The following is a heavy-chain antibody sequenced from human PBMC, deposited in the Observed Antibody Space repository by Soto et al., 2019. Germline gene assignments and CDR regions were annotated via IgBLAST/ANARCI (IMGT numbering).Heavy chain of an antibody. CDR2: INPSGGST. V-gene: IGHV1-46*03. D-gene: IGHD2-15*01. J-gene: IGHJ5*02. CDR3: ARSLGYCSGGSCYTNWFDP. CDR1: GYTFTSYY. Sequence: GASVKVSCTASGYTFTSYYMHWVRQAPGQGLEWMGIINPSGGSTSYAQKFQGRVTMTRDTSTSTVYMELSSLRSEDTAVYYCARSLGYCSGGSCYTNWFDPWGQGTLVTVSS.